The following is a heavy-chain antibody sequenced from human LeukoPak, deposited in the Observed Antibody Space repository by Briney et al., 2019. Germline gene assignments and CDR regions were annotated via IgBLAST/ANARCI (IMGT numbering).Heavy chain of an antibody. CDR3: ARDFRPDYGGNSGEP. CDR1: GFTFSDYY. Sequence: PGGSLRLSCAASGFTFSDYYMSWIRQAPGKGLEWVSYISSSGSTIYYADSVKGRFTISRDNAKNSLYLQMNSLRAGDTAVYYCARDFRPDYGGNSGEPWGQGTLVTVSS. J-gene: IGHJ5*02. D-gene: IGHD4-23*01. CDR2: ISSSGSTI. V-gene: IGHV3-11*01.